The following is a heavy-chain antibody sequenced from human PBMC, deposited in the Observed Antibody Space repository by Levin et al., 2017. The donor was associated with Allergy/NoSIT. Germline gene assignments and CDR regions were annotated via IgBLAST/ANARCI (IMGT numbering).Heavy chain of an antibody. CDR1: GFSISTIGVG. CDR2: IHWNDDK. J-gene: IGHJ4*02. Sequence: SGPTLVKPTQTLTLTCTFSGFSISTIGVGVGWIRQPPGKALEWLALIHWNDDKRYSPSLKSRLTITKDTSKNQVVLTITNMDPVNTATYYCAGSSGWYFPFDYWGQGTLVAVSS. D-gene: IGHD6-19*01. V-gene: IGHV2-5*01. CDR3: AGSSGWYFPFDY.